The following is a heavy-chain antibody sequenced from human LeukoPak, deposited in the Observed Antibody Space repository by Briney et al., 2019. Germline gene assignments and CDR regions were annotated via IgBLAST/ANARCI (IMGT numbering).Heavy chain of an antibody. CDR3: ATARCTSASCYPFDY. V-gene: IGHV1-69*05. CDR1: GGLFSTFA. D-gene: IGHD2-2*01. J-gene: IGHJ4*02. CDR2: IIPIFYTT. Sequence: SVKVSCKASGGLFSTFAISWVRQAPGQGLEWMGGIIPIFYTTNYAQKFQGRVAITTDKSTNTAYMELSSLRSEDTAVYYCATARCTSASCYPFDYWGQGTLVTVSS.